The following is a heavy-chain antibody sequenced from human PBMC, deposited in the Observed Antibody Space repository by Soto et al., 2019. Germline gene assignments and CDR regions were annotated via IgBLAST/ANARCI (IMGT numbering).Heavy chain of an antibody. CDR3: ARDGATSLTTYFYGMAV. CDR1: GFTFSNYN. D-gene: IGHD3-9*01. J-gene: IGHJ6*02. CDR2: ISSSGTTI. Sequence: GGSLRLSCAASGFTFSNYNMNWVRQAPGKGLEWVSYISSSGTTIYNADSVKGRFTISRDNVKNSMYLQMNSLRDEDTAVYFCARDGATSLTTYFYGMAVWGQGTTVTVSS. V-gene: IGHV3-48*02.